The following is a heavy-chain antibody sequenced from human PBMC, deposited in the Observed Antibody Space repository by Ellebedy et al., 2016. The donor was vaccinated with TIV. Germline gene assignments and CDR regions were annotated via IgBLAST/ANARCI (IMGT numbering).Heavy chain of an antibody. J-gene: IGHJ6*02. CDR1: GFTFRNYG. CDR3: ARDRNSGYDSHLYYYYGMDV. CDR2: ISSSSSYI. D-gene: IGHD5-12*01. V-gene: IGHV3-21*01. Sequence: GGSLRLSCAASGFTFRNYGLHWVRQAPGKGLEWVSSISSSSSYIYYADSVKGRFTISRDNAKNSLYLQMNSLRAEDTAVYYCARDRNSGYDSHLYYYYGMDVWGQGTTVTVSS.